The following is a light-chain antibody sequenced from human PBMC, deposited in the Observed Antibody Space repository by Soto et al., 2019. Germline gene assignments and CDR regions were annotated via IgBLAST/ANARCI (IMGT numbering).Light chain of an antibody. V-gene: IGKV3-15*01. CDR1: QNVFSN. CDR2: GAS. Sequence: EIVVTQSPVTLSVSPGETATLSCRASQNVFSNLAWYQVKPGQAPRLLIYGASTMATGIPIRFSGSGSGTDFTLTINSLQSEDFAVYYCQQYNKWLTFGGGTKVEIK. CDR3: QQYNKWLT. J-gene: IGKJ4*01.